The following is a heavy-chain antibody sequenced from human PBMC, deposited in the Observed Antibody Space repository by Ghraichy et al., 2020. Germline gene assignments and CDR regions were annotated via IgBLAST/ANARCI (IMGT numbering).Heavy chain of an antibody. CDR1: GYTFDSHA. Sequence: GGSLRLSCVASGYTFDSHAVDWVRQAPGKGLEWVSHINGSVTATFYADFVKGRFTISRDNSKNTVHLQMNNLTVDDSAVYFCAKAFADWSGGYDAFDVWGQGTIVSVS. J-gene: IGHJ3*01. V-gene: IGHV3-23*01. CDR2: INGSVTAT. CDR3: AKAFADWSGGYDAFDV. D-gene: IGHD2-15*01.